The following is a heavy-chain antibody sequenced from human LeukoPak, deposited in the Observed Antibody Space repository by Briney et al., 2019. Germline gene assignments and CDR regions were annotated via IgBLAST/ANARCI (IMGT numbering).Heavy chain of an antibody. V-gene: IGHV4-39*01. J-gene: IGHJ6*03. D-gene: IGHD3-16*01. Sequence: SETLSLTCTVSGGSISSSSYYWGWIRQPPGKGLEWIGSIYYSGSTYYNPSLKSRVTISVDTSKNQFSLKLSSVTAADTAVYYCARMGFYYYMDVWGKGTTVTVSS. CDR1: GGSISSSSYY. CDR3: ARMGFYYYMDV. CDR2: IYYSGST.